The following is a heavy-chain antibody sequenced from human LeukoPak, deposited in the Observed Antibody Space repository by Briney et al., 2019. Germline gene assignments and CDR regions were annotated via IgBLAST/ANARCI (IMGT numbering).Heavy chain of an antibody. CDR2: THYSGAN. D-gene: IGHD2-21*02. CDR1: GGSISSGSYY. V-gene: IGHV4-61*01. CDR3: ASGYCGGACQLGGVDM. Sequence: SETLSLTCTVSGGSISSGSYYWSWLRQPPGKGLEYIGYTHYSGANNYNPSLKSRVTISLDTSGNQFSLKLSSVTAADTAVYYCASGYCGGACQLGGVDMWGQGTMVTVSS. J-gene: IGHJ3*02.